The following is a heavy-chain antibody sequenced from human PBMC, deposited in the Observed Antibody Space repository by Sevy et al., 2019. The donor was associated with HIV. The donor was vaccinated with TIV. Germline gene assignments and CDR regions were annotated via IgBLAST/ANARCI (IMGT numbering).Heavy chain of an antibody. CDR1: GYTLTGFS. CDR3: ATTKDYYASSGYPFDY. D-gene: IGHD3-22*01. V-gene: IGHV1-24*01. Sequence: ASVKVSCKVTGYTLTGFSMHWVRQTPGKGLEWMGTFDPEDGETIYAQKFQGRVIMTEDTSADTAHMDLSSLTSEDTAVYYCATTKDYYASSGYPFDYWGQGTLVTVSS. J-gene: IGHJ4*02. CDR2: FDPEDGET.